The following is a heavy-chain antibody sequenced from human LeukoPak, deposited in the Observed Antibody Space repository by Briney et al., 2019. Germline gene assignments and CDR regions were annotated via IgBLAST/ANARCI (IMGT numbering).Heavy chain of an antibody. V-gene: IGHV3-7*03. D-gene: IGHD3-10*01. J-gene: IGHJ4*02. Sequence: PGGSLRLSCAASGFIFSTYCMMWVRQAPGKGLEWVATINEDENEKFYVDSVKGRFTISRDNAKNSLYLQMNSLRVEDTAVYYCTTVTLRPVGLWGQGTLVTVSS. CDR2: INEDENEK. CDR3: TTVTLRPVGL. CDR1: GFIFSTYC.